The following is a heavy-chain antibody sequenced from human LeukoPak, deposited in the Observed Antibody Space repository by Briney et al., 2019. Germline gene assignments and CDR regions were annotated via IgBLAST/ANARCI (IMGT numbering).Heavy chain of an antibody. Sequence: GGSLRLSCAASGFSVRSNYMSWVRQSPRKGLEWVSIMYSGGSTDYADSVKGRFIISKDHSKNTLYLQMNSLRVEDTAVYYCARDRYCSGGSCYGDAFDIWGQGTMVTVSS. V-gene: IGHV3-53*01. CDR2: MYSGGST. CDR1: GFSVRSNY. CDR3: ARDRYCSGGSCYGDAFDI. J-gene: IGHJ3*02. D-gene: IGHD2-15*01.